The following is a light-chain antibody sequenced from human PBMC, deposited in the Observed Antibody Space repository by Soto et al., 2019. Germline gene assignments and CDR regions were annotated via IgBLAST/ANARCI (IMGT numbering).Light chain of an antibody. Sequence: QSALTQPASVSGSPGQSITISCTGTSSNVGGYNYVSWYQQHPGKAPKLMIYDVSSRPSGVSNRISGSKSGNTASLTISGLQADDEAEYYCSSYTGSSTLGVFGTGTKLTVL. V-gene: IGLV2-14*03. J-gene: IGLJ1*01. CDR2: DVS. CDR3: SSYTGSSTLGV. CDR1: SSNVGGYNY.